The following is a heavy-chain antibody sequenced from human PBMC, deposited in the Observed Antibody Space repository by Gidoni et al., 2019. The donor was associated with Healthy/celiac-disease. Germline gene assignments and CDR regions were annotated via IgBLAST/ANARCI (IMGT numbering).Heavy chain of an antibody. CDR2: ISDDGSNK. CDR1: GFTFSSYG. D-gene: IGHD3-16*01. V-gene: IGHV3-30*18. CDR3: AKEGEWGFDY. Sequence: VQLVEPAGGVVQPGSSLRLSCAASGFTFSSYGMHGVRQAPGKGLEGVAVISDDGSNKYYADAVKGRFTISRDNSKNTLYLQMNSLRAEDTAVYYCAKEGEWGFDYWGQGTLVTVSS. J-gene: IGHJ4*02.